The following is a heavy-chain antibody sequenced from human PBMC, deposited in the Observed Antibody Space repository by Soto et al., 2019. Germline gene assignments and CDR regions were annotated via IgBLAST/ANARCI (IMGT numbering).Heavy chain of an antibody. V-gene: IGHV3-30*18. CDR2: ISYDGSNK. D-gene: IGHD4-17*01. Sequence: QVQLVESGGGVVQPGRSLRLSCAASGFTFSSYGMHWVRQAPGKGLEWVAVISYDGSNKYYADSVKGRFTISRDNSKNTLYLQMNSLRAEDTAVYYCAKDGVGLVTPVHYVDYWGQGTLVTVSS. J-gene: IGHJ4*02. CDR1: GFTFSSYG. CDR3: AKDGVGLVTPVHYVDY.